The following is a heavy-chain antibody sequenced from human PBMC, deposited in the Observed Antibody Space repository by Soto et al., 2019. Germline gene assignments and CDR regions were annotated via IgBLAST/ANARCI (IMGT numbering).Heavy chain of an antibody. CDR3: ARSGGLYCSGGSCYSFDY. CDR1: GFTFSTYG. D-gene: IGHD2-15*01. V-gene: IGHV3-33*01. J-gene: IGHJ4*02. Sequence: QVQLVESGGDVVQPGRSLRLSCAASGFTFSTYGMQWVRQAPAKGLEWVAVIWYDGSNENYADSVKGRFTISRDNSKNTXXLQMNSLIAEDTAVYYCARSGGLYCSGGSCYSFDYWGQGTLVTVSS. CDR2: IWYDGSNE.